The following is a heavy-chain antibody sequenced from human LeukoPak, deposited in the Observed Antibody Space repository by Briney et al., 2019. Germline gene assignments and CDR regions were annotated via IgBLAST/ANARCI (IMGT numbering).Heavy chain of an antibody. CDR3: ASACYDSSGYYLEIDY. D-gene: IGHD3-22*01. J-gene: IGHJ4*02. CDR1: GYTFTSYG. CDR2: IIPIFGTA. Sequence: ASVKVSCMASGYTFTSYGISWVRQAPGQGLEWMGGIIPIFGTANYAQKFQGRVTITADESTSTAYMELSSLRSEDTAVYYCASACYDSSGYYLEIDYWGQGTLVTVSS. V-gene: IGHV1-69*13.